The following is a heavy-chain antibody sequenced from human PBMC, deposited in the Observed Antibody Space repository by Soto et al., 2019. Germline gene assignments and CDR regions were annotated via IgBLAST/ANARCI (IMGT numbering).Heavy chain of an antibody. D-gene: IGHD5-18*01. Sequence: EVQLVESGGGLVQPGGSLRLSCVASGFTFSDHYMDWVRLAPGKGLEWVGRTRNKANSYTTEYAASVKGRFTISRDDSXXSLYLQMNSLKTEDTAVYYCARARQYSSGYYYFDYWGQGTLVTVSS. J-gene: IGHJ4*02. V-gene: IGHV3-72*01. CDR2: TRNKANSYTT. CDR3: ARARQYSSGYYYFDY. CDR1: GFTFSDHY.